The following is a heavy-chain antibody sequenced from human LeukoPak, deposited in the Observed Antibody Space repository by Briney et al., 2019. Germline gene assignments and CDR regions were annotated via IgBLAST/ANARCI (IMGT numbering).Heavy chain of an antibody. D-gene: IGHD6-19*01. Sequence: SVKVSCKASGYTFTSYGISWARQAPGQGLEWMGGIIPIFGTANYAQKFQGRVTITADESTSTACMELSSLRSEDTAVYYCASGSSPKNWGQGTLVTVSS. J-gene: IGHJ4*02. CDR2: IIPIFGTA. V-gene: IGHV1-69*13. CDR3: ASGSSPKN. CDR1: GYTFTSYG.